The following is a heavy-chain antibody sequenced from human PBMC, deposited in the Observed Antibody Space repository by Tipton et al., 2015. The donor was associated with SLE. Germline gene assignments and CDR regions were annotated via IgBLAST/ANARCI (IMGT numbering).Heavy chain of an antibody. V-gene: IGHV4-34*01. J-gene: IGHJ6*02. D-gene: IGHD3-10*01. CDR2: INHSGST. CDR3: ARRPGFPFGMDV. Sequence: TLSLTCNVSPYSVSSSYYWSWIRQPPGKGLEWIGEINHSGSTNYNPSLKSRVTISVDTAKNQFSLKLSSVTAADTAVYYCARRPGFPFGMDVWGQGTTVTVSS. CDR1: PYSVSSSYY.